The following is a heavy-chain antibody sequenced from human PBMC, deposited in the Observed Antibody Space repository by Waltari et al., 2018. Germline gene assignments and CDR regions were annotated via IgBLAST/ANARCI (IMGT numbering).Heavy chain of an antibody. V-gene: IGHV4-38-2*02. J-gene: IGHJ5*02. CDR2: IYHSGRT. Sequence: QLQLQESGPGLVKPSETLSLTCTVSGYSISSGYYWGWIRQPPGKGLEWIGSIYHSGRTYDTPAHKGRFTISGDTSKNQFSLKLSSVTAADTAVYYCARDLEWLINWFDPWGQGTLVTVSS. D-gene: IGHD3-3*01. CDR1: GYSISSGYY. CDR3: ARDLEWLINWFDP.